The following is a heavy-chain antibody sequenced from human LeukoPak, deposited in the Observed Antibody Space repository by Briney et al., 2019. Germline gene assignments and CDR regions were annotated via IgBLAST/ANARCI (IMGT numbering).Heavy chain of an antibody. Sequence: GGSLILSCAASGFTFSSYWMHWVRQAPGKGLVWVSRINSDGSDTTNADSVKGRFTISRDNAKDTVYLQMNSLRVEDTAVYYCARDCGSSGCDYWGQGTLVTVSS. CDR3: ARDCGSSGCDY. CDR1: GFTFSSYW. V-gene: IGHV3-74*01. D-gene: IGHD6-19*01. J-gene: IGHJ4*02. CDR2: INSDGSDT.